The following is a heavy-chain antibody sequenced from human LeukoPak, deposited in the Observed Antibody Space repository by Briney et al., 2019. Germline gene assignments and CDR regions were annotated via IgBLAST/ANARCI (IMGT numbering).Heavy chain of an antibody. CDR1: GYTFTSYD. V-gene: IGHV1-8*03. J-gene: IGHJ4*02. D-gene: IGHD6-19*01. CDR3: ARGAAAVAVDNFDY. Sequence: ASVKVSCKASGYTFTSYDINWVRQATGQGLEWMGWMNPNSGNTGYAQKFQGRVTITRYTSISTAYMGLSSLRSEDTAVYYCARGAAAVAVDNFDYWGQGTLVTVSS. CDR2: MNPNSGNT.